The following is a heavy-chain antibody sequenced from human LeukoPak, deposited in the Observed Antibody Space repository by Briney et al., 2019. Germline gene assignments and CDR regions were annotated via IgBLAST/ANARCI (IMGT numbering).Heavy chain of an antibody. V-gene: IGHV4-39*01. Sequence: PSETLSLTCTVSGGSISSSSYYWGWIRQPPGKGLEWIGSIYYSGSTYYNPSLKSRVTISVDTSKNQFSLKLSSVTAADTAVYYCARRSTTVVAFDYWGQGTLVTVSS. CDR2: IYYSGST. CDR3: ARRSTTVVAFDY. D-gene: IGHD4-23*01. J-gene: IGHJ4*02. CDR1: GGSISSSSYY.